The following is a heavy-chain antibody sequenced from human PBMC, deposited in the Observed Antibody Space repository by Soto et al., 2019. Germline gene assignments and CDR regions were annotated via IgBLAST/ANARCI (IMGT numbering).Heavy chain of an antibody. CDR3: ARDQNWNDVTARYYYYGMGF. CDR2: IYSGGST. V-gene: IGHV3-66*01. D-gene: IGHD1-1*01. Sequence: EVQLVESGGGLVQPGGSLRLSCAASGFTVSSNYMSWVRQAPGKGLEWVSVIYSGGSTYYADSVKGRFTISRDNSKNTLYLQMKSLRAEDTAVYYCARDQNWNDVTARYYYYGMGFW. J-gene: IGHJ6*01. CDR1: GFTVSSNY.